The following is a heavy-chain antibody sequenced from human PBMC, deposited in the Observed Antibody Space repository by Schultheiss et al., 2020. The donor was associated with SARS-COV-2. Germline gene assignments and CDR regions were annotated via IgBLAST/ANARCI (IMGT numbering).Heavy chain of an antibody. V-gene: IGHV1-18*01. CDR2: ISAYNGNT. CDR3: ARLLLPPYYYYYMDV. D-gene: IGHD3-22*01. CDR1: GYTFTSYG. J-gene: IGHJ6*03. Sequence: ASVKVSCKASGYTFTSYGISWVRQAPGQGLEWMGWISAYNGNTNYAQKLQGRVTMTRNTSISTAYMELSSLRSEDTAVYYCARLLLPPYYYYYMDVWGKGTTVTVSS.